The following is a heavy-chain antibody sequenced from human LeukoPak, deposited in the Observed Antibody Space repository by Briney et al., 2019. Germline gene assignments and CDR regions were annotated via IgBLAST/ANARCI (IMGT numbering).Heavy chain of an antibody. CDR1: GGSFSGYY. J-gene: IGHJ4*02. CDR3: ARAAHSGSLAPFDY. V-gene: IGHV4-34*01. Sequence: SETLSPTCAVYGGSFSGYYWSWIRQPPGKGLEWIGEINHSGSTNYNPSLKSRVTISVDTSKNQFSLKLSSVTAADTAVYYCARAAHSGSLAPFDYWGQGTLVTVSS. CDR2: INHSGST. D-gene: IGHD1-26*01.